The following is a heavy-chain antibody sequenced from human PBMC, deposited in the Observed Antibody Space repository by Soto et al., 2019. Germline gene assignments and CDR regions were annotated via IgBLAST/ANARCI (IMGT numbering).Heavy chain of an antibody. D-gene: IGHD5-12*01. CDR2: IYYSGST. Sequence: TLSLTCTVSGGSISSGAYYWSWVRQHPGKGLEWIGYIYYSGSTYFSPSLKSRLTISVDTSKNQFSLKLSSVTAADTAIYYCARARLRAVYAFDFWGQGTMVTVSS. J-gene: IGHJ3*01. CDR3: ARARLRAVYAFDF. V-gene: IGHV4-31*03. CDR1: GGSISSGAYY.